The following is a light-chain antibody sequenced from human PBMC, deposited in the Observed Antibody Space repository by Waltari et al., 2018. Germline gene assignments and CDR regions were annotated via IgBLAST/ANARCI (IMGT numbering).Light chain of an antibody. CDR2: EAS. V-gene: IGKV3-11*01. Sequence: VLTQSPATLSLSPGDRATLSCRASQYIGGYLAWYHQKPGQAPRLLISEASNRATGFPDRFSASGSGTDFARTVSSLGPEDFAVYYCQNRRNWPLLTFGGGTKVEIK. J-gene: IGKJ4*01. CDR3: QNRRNWPLLT. CDR1: QYIGGY.